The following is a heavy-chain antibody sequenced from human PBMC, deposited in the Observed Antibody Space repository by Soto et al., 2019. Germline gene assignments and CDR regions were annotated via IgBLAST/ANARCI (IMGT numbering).Heavy chain of an antibody. J-gene: IGHJ4*02. CDR1: GFTFSSYA. D-gene: IGHD3-22*01. CDR3: AKEVNWVPMIAGLAPNCFDS. CDR2: ISGSGGST. Sequence: PGGSLRLSCAASGFTFSSYAMSWVRQAPGKGLEWVSGISGSGGSTYYADSVKGRFTISRDSSKNTLYLQMNSLRADDTAAYYCAKEVNWVPMIAGLAPNCFDSWGQGTLVTVSS. V-gene: IGHV3-23*01.